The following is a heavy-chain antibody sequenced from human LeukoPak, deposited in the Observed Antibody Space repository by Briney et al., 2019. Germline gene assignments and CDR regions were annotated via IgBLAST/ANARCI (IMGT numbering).Heavy chain of an antibody. CDR1: GYTFTGYY. Sequence: ASVKVSCKASGYTFTGYYMHWVRQAPGQGLEWMGWINPNSGGTNYAQKFQGRVTMTRDTSISTAYMELSRLRSDDTAVYYCARKASGSYTPFDPWGQGTLVTVSS. CDR3: ARKASGSYTPFDP. D-gene: IGHD3-10*01. CDR2: INPNSGGT. V-gene: IGHV1-2*02. J-gene: IGHJ5*02.